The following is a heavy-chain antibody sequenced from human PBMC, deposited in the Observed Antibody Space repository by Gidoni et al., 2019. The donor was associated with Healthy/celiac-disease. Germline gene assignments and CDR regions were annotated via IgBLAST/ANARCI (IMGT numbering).Heavy chain of an antibody. CDR2: ISGSGGST. D-gene: IGHD3-22*01. CDR3: AKAFPYDSSGYGGYFDY. CDR1: GFTSTCCA. Sequence: VQLVESGGGLVQPRGSLTLSCAASGFTSTCCAMSWVRQAPGKGLEWVSAISGSGGSTYYADSVKGRFTISRDNSKNTLYLQMNSLRAEDTAVYYCAKAFPYDSSGYGGYFDYWGQGTLVTVSS. V-gene: IGHV3-23*04. J-gene: IGHJ4*02.